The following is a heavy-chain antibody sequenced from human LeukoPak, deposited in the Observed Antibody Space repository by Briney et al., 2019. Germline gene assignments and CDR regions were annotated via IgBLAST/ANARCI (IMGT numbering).Heavy chain of an antibody. D-gene: IGHD3-16*01. CDR2: ISYDGSNK. V-gene: IGHV3-30*18. Sequence: GGSLRLSCAASGFTFSSYGMHWVRQAPGKGLEWVAVISYDGSNKYYADSVKGRFTISRDNSKNTLYLQMNSLRAEDTAVYYRAKATRGEIDYWGQGTLVTVSS. CDR1: GFTFSSYG. CDR3: AKATRGEIDY. J-gene: IGHJ4*02.